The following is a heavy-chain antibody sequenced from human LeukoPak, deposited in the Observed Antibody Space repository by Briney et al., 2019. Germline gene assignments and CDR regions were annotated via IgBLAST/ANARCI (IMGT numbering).Heavy chain of an antibody. D-gene: IGHD6-13*01. CDR3: ARATIAAAGTECYFDY. Sequence: ASVKVSCKASGYTFTGYYVHWVRQAPGQGLEWMGWINPNSGGTNYAQKFQGRVTMTRDTSISTAYMELSRLRSDDTAVYYCARATIAAAGTECYFDYWGQGTLVTVSS. CDR1: GYTFTGYY. CDR2: INPNSGGT. V-gene: IGHV1-2*02. J-gene: IGHJ4*02.